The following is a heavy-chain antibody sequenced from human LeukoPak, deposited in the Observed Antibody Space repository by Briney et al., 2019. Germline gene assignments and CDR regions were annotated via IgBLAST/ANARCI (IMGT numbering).Heavy chain of an antibody. CDR1: GFTFSSYS. Sequence: GGSLRLSCAASGFTFSSYSMNWVRQAPGKGLEWVSSISSSSSYIYYADSVKGRFTTSRDNAKNSLYLQMNSLRAEDTAVYYCARDDSYGYDFDYWGQGTLVTVSS. V-gene: IGHV3-21*01. CDR3: ARDDSYGYDFDY. D-gene: IGHD5-18*01. CDR2: ISSSSSYI. J-gene: IGHJ4*02.